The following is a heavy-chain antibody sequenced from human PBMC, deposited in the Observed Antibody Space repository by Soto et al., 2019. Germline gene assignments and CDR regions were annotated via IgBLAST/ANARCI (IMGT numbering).Heavy chain of an antibody. D-gene: IGHD3-10*01. J-gene: IGHJ4*02. CDR3: AKDRGFGEFAYFDY. CDR2: ISWNSGSI. CDR1: GFSFDDYA. Sequence: GGSLRLSCVASGFSFDDYAMHWVRQAPGKGLEWVSGISWNSGSIGYADSVKGRFTISRDNAKNSLYLQMNSLRAEDTALYYCAKDRGFGEFAYFDYWGQGTLVTVSS. V-gene: IGHV3-9*01.